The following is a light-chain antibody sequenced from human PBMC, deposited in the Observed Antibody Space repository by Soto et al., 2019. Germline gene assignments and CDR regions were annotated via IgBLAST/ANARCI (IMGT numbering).Light chain of an antibody. CDR2: DVS. CDR1: SSDVGGYNF. V-gene: IGLV2-14*01. Sequence: QSALTQPASVSGSPGQSITISCIGTSSDVGGYNFVSWYQQHPGKAPKVMIYDVSDRPSGVSDRFSGSKSGNTASLTISGLQAEDEADYYCCSYTGSSTLVFGGETKVNVL. CDR3: CSYTGSSTLV. J-gene: IGLJ2*01.